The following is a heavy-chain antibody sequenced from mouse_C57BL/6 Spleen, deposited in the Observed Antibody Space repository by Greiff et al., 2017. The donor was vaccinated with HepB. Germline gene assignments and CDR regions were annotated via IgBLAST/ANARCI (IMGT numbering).Heavy chain of an antibody. CDR1: GYTFPSNK. Sequence: VQLQQSGAELARPGASVKMSCTASGYTFPSNKMNWVKQRPGQGLEWIGYINPSSGYTKYNQKFKDKATLTADKSSSTAYMQLSSLTSEDSAVYYCARWFDGYENYFDYWGQGTTLTVSS. V-gene: IGHV1-4*01. D-gene: IGHD2-3*01. CDR3: ARWFDGYENYFDY. CDR2: INPSSGYT. J-gene: IGHJ2*01.